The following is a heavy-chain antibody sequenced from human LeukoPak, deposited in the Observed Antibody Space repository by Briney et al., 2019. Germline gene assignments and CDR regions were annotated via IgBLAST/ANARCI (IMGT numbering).Heavy chain of an antibody. CDR2: ISFDGTDV. CDR3: VRDHYWLEYCRDGVCRDTFDI. J-gene: IGHJ3*02. V-gene: IGHV3-30-3*01. Sequence: GGSLRLSCVASGFTFSSYAMHWVRQAPGKGLEWVAVISFDGTDVYYADSVRGRFTISRDNSKDTLYLKVNSLRAEDTAVYYCVRDHYWLEYCRDGVCRDTFDIWGQGTMVTVSS. D-gene: IGHD2-8*01. CDR1: GFTFSSYA.